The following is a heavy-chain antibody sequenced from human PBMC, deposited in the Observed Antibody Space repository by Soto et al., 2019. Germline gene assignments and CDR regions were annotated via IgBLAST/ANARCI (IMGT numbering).Heavy chain of an antibody. CDR2: IYYSGST. CDR1: GGSISSSSYY. J-gene: IGHJ5*02. Sequence: KPSETLSLTCTVSGGSISSSSYYWGWIRQPPGKGLEWIGSIYYSGSTYYIPSLKSRVTISVDTSKNQFSLKLSSVTAADTAVFYCASHSYDDGSTYGCWLDPWGQGTLVTVSS. CDR3: ASHSYDDGSTYGCWLDP. V-gene: IGHV4-39*01. D-gene: IGHD3-10*01.